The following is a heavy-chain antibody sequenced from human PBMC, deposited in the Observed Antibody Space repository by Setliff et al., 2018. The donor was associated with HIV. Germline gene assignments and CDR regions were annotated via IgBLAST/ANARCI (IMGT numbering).Heavy chain of an antibody. Sequence: SETLSLTCAVYGGSFSGYYWGWIRQPPGKGLEWIGSMSTSGSSFYDPSLKSRVTISVEPSKNQFSLQLSSVTAAHTAVYYCASPLFSYGPLAYWGQGTLVTVSS. V-gene: IGHV4-34*01. CDR1: GGSFSGYY. J-gene: IGHJ4*02. CDR2: MSTSGSS. D-gene: IGHD3-16*01. CDR3: ASPLFSYGPLAY.